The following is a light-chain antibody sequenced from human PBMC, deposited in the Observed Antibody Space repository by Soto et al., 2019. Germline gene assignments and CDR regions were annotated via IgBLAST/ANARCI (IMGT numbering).Light chain of an antibody. CDR3: SLYTSISTYV. CDR2: EVN. Sequence: QSVLTQPPSVSGSPGQSITVSCTGTSSDIGASNFVSWYQHLPGRAPKVMIYEVNNRPSGVPDRFSGSTSGNTASLTISGLQAEDEADYYCSLYTSISTYVFGTGTKVTV. J-gene: IGLJ1*01. CDR1: SSDIGASNF. V-gene: IGLV2-18*01.